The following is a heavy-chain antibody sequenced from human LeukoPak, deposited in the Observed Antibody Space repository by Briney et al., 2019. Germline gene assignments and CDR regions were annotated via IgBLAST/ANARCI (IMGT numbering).Heavy chain of an antibody. Sequence: GGSLRLSCAASGFTFNRDWTAWVRQAPGKGLEWVANIKEDGSEKNYVDSVTGRFTISRDDAKNSLYLQMNSLRAEDTAVYYCARESTSERPGYWGQGTLVTVSS. V-gene: IGHV3-7*01. D-gene: IGHD5/OR15-5a*01. CDR2: IKEDGSEK. CDR1: GFTFNRDW. J-gene: IGHJ4*02. CDR3: ARESTSERPGY.